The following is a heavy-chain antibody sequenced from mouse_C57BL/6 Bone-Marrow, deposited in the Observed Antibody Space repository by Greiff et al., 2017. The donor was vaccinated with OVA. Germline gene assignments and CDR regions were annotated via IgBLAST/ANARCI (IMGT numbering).Heavy chain of an antibody. CDR2: INPNNGGT. Sequence: VQLQQSGPELVKPGASVKISCKASGYTFTDYYMNWVKQSHGKSLEWIGDINPNNGGTSYNQKFKGKATLTVDKSSSTAYMELRSLTSEDSAVYYCARGDYGSSYEDYYAMDYWGQGTSVTVSS. V-gene: IGHV1-26*01. CDR1: GYTFTDYY. J-gene: IGHJ4*01. D-gene: IGHD1-1*01. CDR3: ARGDYGSSYEDYYAMDY.